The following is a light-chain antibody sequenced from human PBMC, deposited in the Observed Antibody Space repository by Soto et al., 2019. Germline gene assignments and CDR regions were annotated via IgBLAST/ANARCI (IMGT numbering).Light chain of an antibody. J-gene: IGKJ2*01. CDR2: DAS. Sequence: DIQMTQSPSTLSASVGDRVTITCRASQSISSWLAWYQQKPGKAPKLLIYDASSLESGVPSRFSGSGSGTEFTLTISSLQPDDFATYYCQQYNSYQFGQGTKLEIK. CDR1: QSISSW. CDR3: QQYNSYQ. V-gene: IGKV1-5*01.